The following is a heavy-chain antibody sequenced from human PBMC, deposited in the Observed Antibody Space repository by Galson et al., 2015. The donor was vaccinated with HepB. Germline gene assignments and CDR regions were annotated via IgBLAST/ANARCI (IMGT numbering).Heavy chain of an antibody. D-gene: IGHD6-13*01. V-gene: IGHV1-2*02. CDR1: GYTFSGYY. J-gene: IGHJ6*02. CDR3: ARDRGIRIAAV. Sequence: SVKVSCKASGYTFSGYYMHWVRQAPGQGLEWMGWINSNSGGTNYAQKFQGRVTMTRDTSISTAYMELSRLRSDDTAVYYCARDRGIRIAAVWGQGTTVTVSS. CDR2: INSNSGGT.